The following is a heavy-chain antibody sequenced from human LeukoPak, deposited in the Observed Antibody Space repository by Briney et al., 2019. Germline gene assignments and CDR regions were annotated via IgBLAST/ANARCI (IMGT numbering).Heavy chain of an antibody. D-gene: IGHD1-20*01. CDR3: AKDQNEGYNWNFARYGMDV. CDR2: INPSGGST. CDR1: GYTFTSYY. J-gene: IGHJ6*02. V-gene: IGHV1-46*01. Sequence: ASVKVSCKASGYTFTSYYMHWVRQAPGQGLEWMGIINPSGGSTSYAQKFQGRVTMTRDTSTGTVYMELSSLRSEDTAVYYCAKDQNEGYNWNFARYGMDVWGQGTTVTVSS.